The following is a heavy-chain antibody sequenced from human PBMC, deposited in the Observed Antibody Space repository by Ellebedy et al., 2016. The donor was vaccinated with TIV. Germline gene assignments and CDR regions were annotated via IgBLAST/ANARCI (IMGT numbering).Heavy chain of an antibody. Sequence: PGGSLRLSCAASGFTFSSYAMSWVRQAPGKGLEWVAAISGSGASTYYAESVKGRFAISRDNSKSTLYLQMNSLRAEDTAVYYCASHHSSGWYYFYNWGQGTLVTVSS. J-gene: IGHJ4*02. V-gene: IGHV3-23*01. CDR1: GFTFSSYA. D-gene: IGHD6-19*01. CDR3: ASHHSSGWYYFYN. CDR2: ISGSGAST.